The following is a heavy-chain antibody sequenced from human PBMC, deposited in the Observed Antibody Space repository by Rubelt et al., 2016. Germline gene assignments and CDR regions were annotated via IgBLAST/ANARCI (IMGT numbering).Heavy chain of an antibody. CDR3: ARQAGSGSHDY. V-gene: IGHV5-51*01. J-gene: IGHJ4*02. CDR2: IYPGDSDT. D-gene: IGHD1-26*01. Sequence: GKGLEWMGIIYPGDSDTRYSPSFQGQVTISADKSISTAYLQWSSLKASDTAMYYCARQAGSGSHDYWGQGTLVTVSS.